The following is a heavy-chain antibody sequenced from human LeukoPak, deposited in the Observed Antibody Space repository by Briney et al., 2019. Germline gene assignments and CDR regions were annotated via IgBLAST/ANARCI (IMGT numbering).Heavy chain of an antibody. Sequence: GASVKVSCKTSGFTFTGYYVQWVRQAPGQGPEWVGWMYFNSGATRFAPKFQGRVTMTRDTSISTAYMEFSSLRSDDTAMYYCAREGSSGQDWYAFDIWGRGTMLTVSS. V-gene: IGHV1-2*02. CDR2: MYFNSGAT. CDR3: AREGSSGQDWYAFDI. CDR1: GFTFTGYY. D-gene: IGHD5-12*01. J-gene: IGHJ3*02.